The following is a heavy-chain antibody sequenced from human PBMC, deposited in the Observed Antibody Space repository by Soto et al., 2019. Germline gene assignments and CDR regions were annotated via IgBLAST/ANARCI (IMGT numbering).Heavy chain of an antibody. CDR1: GFTFISYA. Sequence: PGGSLRLSCAASGFTFISYAMHWVRQAPGKGLEWVAVISYDGSNKYYADSVKGRFTISRDNSKNTLYLQMNSLRAEDTAVYYCARDYLAARRGLSYVLDYWGQGTLVTVSS. D-gene: IGHD6-6*01. V-gene: IGHV3-30-3*01. J-gene: IGHJ4*02. CDR3: ARDYLAARRGLSYVLDY. CDR2: ISYDGSNK.